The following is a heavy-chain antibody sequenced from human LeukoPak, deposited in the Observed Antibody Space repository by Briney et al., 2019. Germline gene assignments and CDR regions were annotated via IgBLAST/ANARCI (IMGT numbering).Heavy chain of an antibody. D-gene: IGHD2-21*01. CDR1: GFIFDTYG. J-gene: IGHJ2*01. CDR3: ARDVNLLFFDV. V-gene: IGHV3-33*01. Sequence: GRSLRLSCAASGFIFDTYGMHWVRQAPGKGLEWVAVICIDGNKQYYADSVKGRFTISRDNAKNTLYLQMNSLRADDTAVYYCARDVNLLFFDVWGRGTLVTVSS. CDR2: ICIDGNKQ.